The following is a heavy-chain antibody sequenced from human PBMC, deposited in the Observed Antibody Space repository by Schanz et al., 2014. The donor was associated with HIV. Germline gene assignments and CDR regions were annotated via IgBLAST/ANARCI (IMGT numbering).Heavy chain of an antibody. D-gene: IGHD3-10*01. CDR3: AKEGEEGFGELLDWYCDL. J-gene: IGHJ2*01. CDR1: GFAFSSSW. Sequence: VQLVESGGGLVQPGKSLRLSCAASGFAFSSSWMHWVRQTPGKGLEWIGEINHSGRTDYNPSLKGRVTISVDTSKNQFSLKMSSVTAADTAVYYCAKEGEEGFGELLDWYCDLWGRGTPVAVSS. V-gene: IGHV4-34*01. CDR2: INHSGRT.